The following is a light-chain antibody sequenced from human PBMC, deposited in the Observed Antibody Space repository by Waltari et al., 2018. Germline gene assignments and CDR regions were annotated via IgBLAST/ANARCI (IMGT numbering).Light chain of an antibody. J-gene: IGKJ1*01. CDR3: QQYYSTPWT. CDR1: QSVLWSSNNENY. Sequence: DIVMTQSPDSLALSLGERATINSKSSQSVLWSSNNENYLAWYQQKPGQPPKLLIYWASTRESGVPDRFSGSGSGTDFTLTISSLQAEDVAVYYCQQYYSTPWTFGQGTKVEIK. V-gene: IGKV4-1*01. CDR2: WAS.